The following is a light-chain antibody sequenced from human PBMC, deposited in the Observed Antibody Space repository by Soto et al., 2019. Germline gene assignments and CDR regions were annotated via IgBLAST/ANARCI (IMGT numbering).Light chain of an antibody. CDR2: DVG. CDR3: CSYACSYSLV. CDR1: SNDVGGYNY. V-gene: IGLV2-11*01. J-gene: IGLJ2*01. Sequence: QSALTQPRSVSGSPGQSVTLSCTGTSNDVGGYNYVSWYQQYPCKAPTLMIYDVGKRPSGVPDRVSGSKSGNTASLIISVLQAEDEADYYCCSYACSYSLVFGGGTKLTVL.